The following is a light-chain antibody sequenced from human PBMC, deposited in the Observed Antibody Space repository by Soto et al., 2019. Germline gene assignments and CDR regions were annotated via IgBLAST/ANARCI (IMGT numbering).Light chain of an antibody. CDR2: DVT. Sequence: QSVLTQPASVSGSPGQSITISCTGTSSDVGYYNYVSWYQQHPGKAPKLMIYDVTKRPSGVPDRFSASKSGNTASLTISGLQAEDEADYYCCSYAGYYTVVFGGGTKVTVL. CDR1: SSDVGYYNY. J-gene: IGLJ2*01. CDR3: CSYAGYYTVV. V-gene: IGLV2-11*01.